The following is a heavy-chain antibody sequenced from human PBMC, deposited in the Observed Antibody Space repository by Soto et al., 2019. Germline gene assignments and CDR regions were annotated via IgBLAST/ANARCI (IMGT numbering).Heavy chain of an antibody. CDR2: IGRDGINT. J-gene: IGHJ4*02. V-gene: IGHV3-43*01. CDR1: GFTFDDFS. CDR3: AKEKRGTSWTSFDY. D-gene: IGHD6-13*01. Sequence: GGSLRLSCAASGFTFDDFSMHWVRQAPGKGLEWVSLIGRDGINTYYADSVKGRFTISRDNSKNSLYLQMNSLRSEDTALYYCAKEKRGTSWTSFDYWGQGTLVTVSS.